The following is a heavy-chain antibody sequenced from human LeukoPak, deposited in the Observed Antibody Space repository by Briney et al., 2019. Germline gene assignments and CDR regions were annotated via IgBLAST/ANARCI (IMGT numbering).Heavy chain of an antibody. CDR2: IRGSGGDI. J-gene: IGHJ3*01. V-gene: IGHV3-23*01. CDR1: GLAFSNYA. D-gene: IGHD4-17*01. CDR3: GKDPNGDYIGAFDF. Sequence: GGSLRLSCVASGLAFSNYAMTWVRQAPGKGLEWVSVIRGSGGDIRYADSVKGRFTISRDNSVNTLYLQTNSLRAEDTAVYYCGKDPNGDYIGAFDFWGQGTMVTVSS.